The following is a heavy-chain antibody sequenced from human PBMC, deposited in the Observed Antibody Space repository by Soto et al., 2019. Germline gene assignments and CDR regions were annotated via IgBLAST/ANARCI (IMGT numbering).Heavy chain of an antibody. V-gene: IGHV4-59*01. D-gene: IGHD3-10*01. CDR1: GGSISSYY. CDR2: IYYSGST. Sequence: SLTCTVSGGSISSYYWSWIRQPPGKGLEWIGYIYYSGSTNYNPSLKSRVTISVDTSKNQFSLKLSSVTAADTAVYYCARGRGAGSSFYYYGMHVWGQGTMVTVSS. CDR3: ARGRGAGSSFYYYGMHV. J-gene: IGHJ6*02.